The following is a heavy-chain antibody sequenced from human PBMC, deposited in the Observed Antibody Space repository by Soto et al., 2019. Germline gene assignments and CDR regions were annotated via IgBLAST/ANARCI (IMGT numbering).Heavy chain of an antibody. D-gene: IGHD2-21*01. Sequence: KTSETLSLTCGVSGGSFDGDYWSWLRQSTGKGLEWIGEISGSGATNYNPALKSRVSLSLDTSKNQFSLKLDSVTASDTAVYYCAKLWRHWGQGTLVTVS. CDR2: ISGSGAT. V-gene: IGHV4-34*01. J-gene: IGHJ4*02. CDR1: GGSFDGDY. CDR3: AKLWRH.